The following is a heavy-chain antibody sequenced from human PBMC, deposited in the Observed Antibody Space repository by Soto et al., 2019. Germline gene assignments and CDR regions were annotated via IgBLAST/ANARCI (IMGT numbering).Heavy chain of an antibody. CDR1: GFSLSTSGMC. V-gene: IGHV2-70*01. CDR3: ARIRYYYDSSGYYPDYGMDV. CDR2: IDWDDDK. Sequence: SGPTLENPTETLTLTCTLSGFSLSTSGMCVSWIRQPPGKALEWLALIDWDDDKYYSTSLKTRLTISKDTSKNQVVLTMTNMDPVDTATYYCARIRYYYDSSGYYPDYGMDVWGQGTTVTVSS. J-gene: IGHJ6*02. D-gene: IGHD3-22*01.